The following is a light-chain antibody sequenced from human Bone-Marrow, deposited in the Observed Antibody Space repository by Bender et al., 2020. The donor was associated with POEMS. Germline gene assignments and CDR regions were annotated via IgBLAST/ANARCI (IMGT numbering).Light chain of an antibody. CDR1: KTNVGTYNF. V-gene: IGLV2-11*01. Sequence: QSALSQPRSVSGSPGQTVTISCSGDKTNVGTYNFVSWYQHHPGKAPKLVIYDVSQRPSGVPDRFSGSRSFGVASLTIFGLQPEDEADYFCSSYAGTSSYVLFGGGTKLTVL. CDR2: DVS. CDR3: SSYAGTSSYVL. J-gene: IGLJ3*02.